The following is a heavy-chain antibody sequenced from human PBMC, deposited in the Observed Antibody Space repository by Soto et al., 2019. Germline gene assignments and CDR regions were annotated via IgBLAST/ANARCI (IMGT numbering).Heavy chain of an antibody. J-gene: IGHJ6*02. CDR2: INPNSGAT. CDR1: GYTFTGYY. V-gene: IGHV1-2*06. D-gene: IGHD3-10*01. CDR3: ARLERGDSITNRCFPIYGEDD. Sequence: QVQLVQSGAEVKKPGASVKVSCRASGYTFTGYYIHWIRQAPGQGLEWMGRINPNSGATHYAQKFQGRVTMTRDTSVNSAYMELSRLRSDDTAVYYCARLERGDSITNRCFPIYGEDDWGQGTTVTVSS.